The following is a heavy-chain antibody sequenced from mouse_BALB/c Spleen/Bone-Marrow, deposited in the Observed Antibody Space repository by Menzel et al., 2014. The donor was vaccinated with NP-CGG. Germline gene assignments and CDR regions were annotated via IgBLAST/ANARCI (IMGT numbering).Heavy chain of an antibody. CDR1: GFNIKDTY. CDR3: ARWDYRYDY. J-gene: IGHJ2*01. D-gene: IGHD2-14*01. CDR2: IDPANGNT. Sequence: VHVTQSGAELVKPGASVKLSCTASGFNIKDTYMHWVKQRPEQGLEWIGRIDPANGNTQYDPEFQGKATITADTSSNTAYLQLSSLTSEDTAVYYCARWDYRYDYWGQGTTLTVSS. V-gene: IGHV14-3*02.